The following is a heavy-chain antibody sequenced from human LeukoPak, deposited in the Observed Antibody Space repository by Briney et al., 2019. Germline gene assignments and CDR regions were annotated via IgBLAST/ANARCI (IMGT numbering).Heavy chain of an antibody. CDR3: ARQSCSSTSCYSPRRGYYYYGMDV. Sequence: PSETLSLTCTVSGGSISSYYWSWIRQPPGKGLEWIGYIYYSGSTNYNPSLKSRVTISVDTSKNQFSLKLSSVTAADTAVYYCARQSCSSTSCYSPRRGYYYYGMDVWGQGTTVTVSS. J-gene: IGHJ6*02. D-gene: IGHD2-2*01. CDR1: GGSISSYY. CDR2: IYYSGST. V-gene: IGHV4-59*08.